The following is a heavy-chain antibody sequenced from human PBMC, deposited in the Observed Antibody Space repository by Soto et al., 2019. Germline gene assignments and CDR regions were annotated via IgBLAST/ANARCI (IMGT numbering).Heavy chain of an antibody. CDR1: GFTFGDDW. D-gene: IGHD2-2*01. CDR2: IKSNSDGGTT. Sequence: GGSLTLSCAASGFTFGDDWMSWVRQAPGKGLEWVGRIKSNSDGGTTDYAAPVKGRFTISRDDSKNTMYLQMNSLKTEDTAVYYCTTYASIRKYDYWGQRCLVTVSS. V-gene: IGHV3-15*01. CDR3: TTYASIRKYDY. J-gene: IGHJ4*02.